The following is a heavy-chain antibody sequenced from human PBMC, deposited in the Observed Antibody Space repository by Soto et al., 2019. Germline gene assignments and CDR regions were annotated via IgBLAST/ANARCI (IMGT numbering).Heavy chain of an antibody. CDR2: IIPIFGTA. CDR1: GGTFSSYA. CDR3: AILHCGGDCYSPHFDY. Sequence: QVQLVQSGAEVKKPGSSVKVSCKASGGTFSSYAISWVRQAPGQGLEWMGGIIPIFGTANYAQKFQGRVTITADESTSKAYMELSSLRSEDTAVYYCAILHCGGDCYSPHFDYWGQGTLVTVSS. D-gene: IGHD2-21*02. J-gene: IGHJ4*02. V-gene: IGHV1-69*01.